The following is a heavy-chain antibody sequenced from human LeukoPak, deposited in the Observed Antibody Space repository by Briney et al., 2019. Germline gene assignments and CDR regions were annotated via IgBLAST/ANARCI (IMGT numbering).Heavy chain of an antibody. Sequence: GGSLSLSCAGEGFTLSTHGMSWVRQAPGKGPEWVSSISSRDTTTNYADSVKGRFTISRDGSKNTLYLHLNSLRAEDTAVYYCARAPPWFGDKHYGLDVWGQGTTVTVSS. V-gene: IGHV3-23*01. D-gene: IGHD3-10*01. CDR2: ISSRDTTT. CDR3: ARAPPWFGDKHYGLDV. J-gene: IGHJ6*02. CDR1: GFTLSTHG.